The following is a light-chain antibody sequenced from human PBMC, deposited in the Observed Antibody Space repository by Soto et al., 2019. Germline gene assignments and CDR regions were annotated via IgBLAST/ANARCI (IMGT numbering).Light chain of an antibody. CDR1: QSISSW. CDR2: DAS. J-gene: IGKJ4*01. Sequence: DIQMTQSPSTLSASVGDRVTITCRASQSISSWLAWYQQKPGKAPKLLIYDASSLESGVPSRFSGSGSGTEFTLTISSLQRDDFATYYCQQYNSYPGFGGGTKVEIK. V-gene: IGKV1-5*01. CDR3: QQYNSYPG.